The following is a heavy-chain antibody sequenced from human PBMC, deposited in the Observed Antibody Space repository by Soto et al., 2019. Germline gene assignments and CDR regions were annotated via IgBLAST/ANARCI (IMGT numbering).Heavy chain of an antibody. CDR1: GFTFSSYA. CDR2: ISYDGSNK. V-gene: IGHV3-30-3*01. J-gene: IGHJ4*02. Sequence: QVQLVESGGGVVQPGRSLRLSCAASGFTFSSYAMHWVRQAPGKGLEWVAVISYDGSNKYYADSVKGRFTISRDNSKNPLYLQMNSLRAEDQAVYYRAGAYEGDYFAYWGQGTLVTVSS. CDR3: AGAYEGDYFAY. D-gene: IGHD3-16*01.